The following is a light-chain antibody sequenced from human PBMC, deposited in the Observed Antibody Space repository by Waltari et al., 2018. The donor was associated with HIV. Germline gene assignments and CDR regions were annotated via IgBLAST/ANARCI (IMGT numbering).Light chain of an antibody. Sequence: QSALTQPASVSGSPGQSITISCSGTRSDVGHSDSVSWYQQHPGKAPRPMIYDVTNRPSGFSFRFSGSKSDNTASLIISGLQAEDEADYYCSAYTTDNTLVFGTGTRVTVL. V-gene: IGLV2-14*03. J-gene: IGLJ1*01. CDR2: DVT. CDR1: RSDVGHSDS. CDR3: SAYTTDNTLV.